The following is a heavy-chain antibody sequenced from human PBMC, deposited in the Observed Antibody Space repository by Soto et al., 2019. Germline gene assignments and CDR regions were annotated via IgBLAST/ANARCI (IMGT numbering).Heavy chain of an antibody. V-gene: IGHV6-1*01. Sequence: SQTLSLTCAISGDSVSSNSAAWNWIRQSPSRGLERLGRTYYRSKWYNDYAVSVKSRITINPDTSKNQFSLQLNSVTPEDTAVYYCARVEQWLVCGLNYYYYGMDVWGQGTTVTVSS. CDR3: ARVEQWLVCGLNYYYYGMDV. CDR2: TYYRSKWYN. J-gene: IGHJ6*02. D-gene: IGHD6-19*01. CDR1: GDSVSSNSAA.